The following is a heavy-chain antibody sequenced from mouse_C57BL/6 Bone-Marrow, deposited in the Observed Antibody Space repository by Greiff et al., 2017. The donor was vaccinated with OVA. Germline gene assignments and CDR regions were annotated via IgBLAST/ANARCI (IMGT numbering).Heavy chain of an antibody. J-gene: IGHJ4*01. V-gene: IGHV7-1*01. CDR3: ARDDGRPFYH. D-gene: IGHD1-1*01. Sequence: EVQVVESGGGLVQSGRSLRLSCATSGFTFSDFYMEWVRQAPGKGLEWIAASRNKANDYTTEYSASVKGRFIVSRDTSQSILYLQMNALRAEDTAIYYCARDDGRPFYHWGQGTSVTVSS. CDR2: SRNKANDYTT. CDR1: GFTFSDFY.